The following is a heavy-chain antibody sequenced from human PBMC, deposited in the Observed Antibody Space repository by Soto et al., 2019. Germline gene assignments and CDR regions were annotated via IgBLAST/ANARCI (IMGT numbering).Heavy chain of an antibody. D-gene: IGHD6-19*01. V-gene: IGHV1-3*01. CDR2: INAGNGNT. Sequence: ASVKVSCKASGYTFTSYAMHWVRQAPGQRLEWMGWINAGNGNTKYSQKFQGRVTITRDTSASTAYMELSSLRSEDTAVYYCARTSGYSSGWAIYYYGMDVWGQGTTVTVSS. J-gene: IGHJ6*02. CDR1: GYTFTSYA. CDR3: ARTSGYSSGWAIYYYGMDV.